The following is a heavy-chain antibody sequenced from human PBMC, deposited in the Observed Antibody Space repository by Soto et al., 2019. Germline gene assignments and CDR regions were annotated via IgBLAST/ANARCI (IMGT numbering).Heavy chain of an antibody. D-gene: IGHD1-26*01. CDR2: IWYDGSNK. Sequence: QVQLVESGGGVVQPGRSLRLSCAASGFTFSSYGMHWVRQAPGKGLEWVAVIWYDGSNKYYADSVKGRFTISRDNSKNTLYLQMNSLRAEDTAVYYCAVGGATTNAHYYGMDVWGQGTTVTVSS. J-gene: IGHJ6*02. V-gene: IGHV3-33*01. CDR1: GFTFSSYG. CDR3: AVGGATTNAHYYGMDV.